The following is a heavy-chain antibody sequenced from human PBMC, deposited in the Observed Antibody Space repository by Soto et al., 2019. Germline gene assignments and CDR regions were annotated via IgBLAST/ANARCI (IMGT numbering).Heavy chain of an antibody. CDR3: AREVLWSRYFDY. V-gene: IGHV3-30-3*01. Sequence: QVQLVESGGGVVQPGRSLRLSCAASGFIFSNYVMYWVRQAPGKGLEWVAFMSYDGTTKSSADSVKGRFTISRDNSQNTLYLQMNSLRPEDTGVYYCAREVLWSRYFDYWGQGTLVTVSS. CDR2: MSYDGTTK. CDR1: GFIFSNYV. D-gene: IGHD3-10*01. J-gene: IGHJ4*02.